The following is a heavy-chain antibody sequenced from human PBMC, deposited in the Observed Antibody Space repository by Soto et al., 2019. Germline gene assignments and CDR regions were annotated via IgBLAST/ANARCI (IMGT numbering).Heavy chain of an antibody. CDR3: ARDDRKGSYYGMDV. V-gene: IGHV3-48*03. D-gene: IGHD3-10*01. J-gene: IGHJ6*02. CDR1: GFTFSSYE. CDR2: ISSSGSTI. Sequence: GGSLRLSCAVSGFTFSSYEMNWVRQAPGKGLEWVSYISSSGSTIYYADSVKGRFTISRDNAKNSLYLQMNSLRAEDTAVYYCARDDRKGSYYGMDVWGQGTTVTVSS.